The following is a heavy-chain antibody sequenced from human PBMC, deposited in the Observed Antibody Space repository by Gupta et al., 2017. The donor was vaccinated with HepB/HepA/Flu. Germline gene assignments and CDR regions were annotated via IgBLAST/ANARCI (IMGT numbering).Heavy chain of an antibody. CDR3: VSGDLFDY. Sequence: EVQLVESGGGVVQPGGSLRLSCAAAGFSFTRHWMDWFRQAPGKGLEWVANIKQDGGVKFYVDSVKGRFTISRDNTKNSVYLQMNNLRDEDSAIYYCVSGDLFDYWGQGTLVTVSS. CDR1: GFSFTRHW. CDR2: IKQDGGVK. J-gene: IGHJ4*02. D-gene: IGHD7-27*01. V-gene: IGHV3-7*01.